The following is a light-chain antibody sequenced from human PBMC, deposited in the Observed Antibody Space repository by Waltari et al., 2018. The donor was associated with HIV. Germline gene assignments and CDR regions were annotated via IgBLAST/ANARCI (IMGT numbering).Light chain of an antibody. J-gene: IGKJ2*01. CDR2: WAS. CDR3: QQYYSTPDT. V-gene: IGKV4-1*01. CDR1: QSVLYSSNNKNY. Sequence: DIVMTQSPDSLAVSLGERATINCKSSQSVLYSSNNKNYLAWYQQKPGQPPKLLIYWASTREPGVPDRFSGSGSGTDFTLTISSLQAEDVAVYYCQQYYSTPDTFGQGTKLEI.